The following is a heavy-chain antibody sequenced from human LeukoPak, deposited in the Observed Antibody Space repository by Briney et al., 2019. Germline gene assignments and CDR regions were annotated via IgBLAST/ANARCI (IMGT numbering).Heavy chain of an antibody. CDR3: AREDPPPYYYDSSGYYLFY. Sequence: PSETLSLTCTVSGGSISSYYWSWIRQPPGKGLEWIGYIYYSGSTNYNPSLKSRVTISVDTSKNQFSLKLSSVTAADTAVYYCAREDPPPYYYDSSGYYLFYWGQGTLVTVSS. D-gene: IGHD3-22*01. CDR1: GGSISSYY. J-gene: IGHJ4*02. CDR2: IYYSGST. V-gene: IGHV4-59*12.